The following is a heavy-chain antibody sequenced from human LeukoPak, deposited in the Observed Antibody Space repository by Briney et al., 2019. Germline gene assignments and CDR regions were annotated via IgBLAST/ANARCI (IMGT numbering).Heavy chain of an antibody. J-gene: IGHJ2*01. V-gene: IGHV1-2*02. D-gene: IGHD4-17*01. CDR2: INPNSGGT. Sequence: ASVKVSCKASGYTFTGSYMHWVRQAPGQGLEWMGWINPNSGGTNYAQKFQGRVTMTRDTSTSTVYMELSSLRSEDTAVYYCAREGLRWLGDYPHWYFDLWGRGTLVTVSS. CDR3: AREGLRWLGDYPHWYFDL. CDR1: GYTFTGSY.